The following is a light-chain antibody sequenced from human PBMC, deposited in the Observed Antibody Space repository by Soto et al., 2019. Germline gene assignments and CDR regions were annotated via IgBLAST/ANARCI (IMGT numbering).Light chain of an antibody. CDR3: RHFRSGPPVI. Sequence: SPVTLSLSPSSISTLSGRIRDTKSPKYAAWYQQRRALDPRILVYGASKRAAGIPDRFRGSGSGSEFSLPTSGLEHEDLAAYYCRHFRSGPPVIVGQGTRLEIK. J-gene: IGKJ5*01. V-gene: IGKV3-20*01. CDR1: DTKSPKY. CDR2: GAS.